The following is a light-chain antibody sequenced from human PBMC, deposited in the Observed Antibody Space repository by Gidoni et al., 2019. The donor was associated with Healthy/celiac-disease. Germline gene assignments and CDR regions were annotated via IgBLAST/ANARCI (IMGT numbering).Light chain of an antibody. CDR1: HSGSSY. J-gene: IGKJ3*01. CDR3: QQRSNWPPGFT. Sequence: EIVLTQSPATLSLSPGERATLSCRASHSGSSYLAWYQQKPGQAPRLLLYDAANRATGIPARFSGSGSGTDFTLTISSREPEDFAVYYCQQRSNWPPGFTFGPGTKVDIK. CDR2: DAA. V-gene: IGKV3-11*01.